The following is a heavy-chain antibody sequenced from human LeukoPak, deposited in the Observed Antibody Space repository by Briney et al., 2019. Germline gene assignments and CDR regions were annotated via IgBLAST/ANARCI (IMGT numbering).Heavy chain of an antibody. V-gene: IGHV1-2*02. D-gene: IGHD2-2*01. CDR1: GYTFTGDY. CDR3: ARDNSCSSSSCGNSYMDV. J-gene: IGHJ6*03. CDR2: IHPNSGGT. Sequence: VASVRLSCKASGYTFTGDYIHWARQALGQGLEWIRSIHPNSGGTNYAQKFQGRVTMTRDTSISTAYMELSGLKSDDTAVFYCARDNSCSSSSCGNSYMDVWGKGTTVTVSS.